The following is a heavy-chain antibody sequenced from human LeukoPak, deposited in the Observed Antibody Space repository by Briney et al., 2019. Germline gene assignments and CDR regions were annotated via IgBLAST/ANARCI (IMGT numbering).Heavy chain of an antibody. CDR2: IVSEIDGGTT. CDR1: GFTFNYAW. Sequence: KPGGSLRLSCAASGFTFNYAWMSWVRQVPGKGLEWVGQIVSEIDGGTTDYAAPVKGRFTISRDNSKNTLYLQMSSLRAEDTAVYYCVKGSFRTPQFDYWGQGTLVTVSS. J-gene: IGHJ4*02. CDR3: VKGSFRTPQFDY. D-gene: IGHD2-15*01. V-gene: IGHV3-15*04.